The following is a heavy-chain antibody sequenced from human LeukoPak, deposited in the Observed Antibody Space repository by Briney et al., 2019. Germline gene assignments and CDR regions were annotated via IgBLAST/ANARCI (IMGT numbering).Heavy chain of an antibody. Sequence: PSQTLSLTCTVSGGSISSGTYYGTWIRQPAGKGLEWIGRIYGNGNTNYNPSLKSRVTISVDTSKNQFSLKLSSVTAADTAMYYCATDHYYDSKLDPWGQGTLVTVSS. CDR1: GGSISSGTYY. CDR3: ATDHYYDSKLDP. J-gene: IGHJ5*02. V-gene: IGHV4-61*02. D-gene: IGHD3-22*01. CDR2: IYGNGNT.